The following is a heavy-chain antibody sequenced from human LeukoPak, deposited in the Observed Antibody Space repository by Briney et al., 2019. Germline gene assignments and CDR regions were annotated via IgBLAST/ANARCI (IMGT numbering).Heavy chain of an antibody. J-gene: IGHJ4*02. CDR1: VLGISDEW. CDR3: GYTNNFYH. V-gene: IGHV3-7*01. CDR2: IKHDGSEE. Sequence: SLGFSCVAGVLGISDEWVDWVRQTPGLGLEWVANIKHDGSEEYYVDSVKGRFTVSRDDGRNSVSLQMNSVRAEDTAVYYCGYTNNFYHWGQGTLVVVSS. D-gene: IGHD3-16*02.